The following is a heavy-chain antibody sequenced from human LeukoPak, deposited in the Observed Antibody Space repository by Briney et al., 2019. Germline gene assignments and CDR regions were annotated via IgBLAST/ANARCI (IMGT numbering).Heavy chain of an antibody. D-gene: IGHD2-8*01. J-gene: IGHJ4*02. CDR3: AKQSYARSLGE. Sequence: GGSLRLSSAASGFTFTNHWMHWVRQAPGKGLVWVSRIRPDGRETNHADSVKGRFTISRDNAKNTLYLQMNSLGAEDTAVYYCAKQSYARSLGEGGPGTLVSVSS. CDR2: IRPDGRET. CDR1: GFTFTNHW. V-gene: IGHV3-74*01.